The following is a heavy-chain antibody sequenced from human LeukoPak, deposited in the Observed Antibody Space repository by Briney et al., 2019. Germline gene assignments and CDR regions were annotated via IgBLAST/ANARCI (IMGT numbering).Heavy chain of an antibody. CDR3: AREYYYDSSGSPNCMDV. D-gene: IGHD3-22*01. V-gene: IGHV3-21*01. Sequence: AGGSLRLPCAASGFTFSSYSMNWVRQAPGKGLEWVSSISSSSSYIYYADSVKGRFTISRDNAKNSLYLQMNSLRAEGTAVYYCAREYYYDSSGSPNCMDVWGKGTTVTVSS. CDR1: GFTFSSYS. CDR2: ISSSSSYI. J-gene: IGHJ6*03.